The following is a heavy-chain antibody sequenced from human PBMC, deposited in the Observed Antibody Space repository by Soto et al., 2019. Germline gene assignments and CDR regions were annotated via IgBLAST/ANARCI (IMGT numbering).Heavy chain of an antibody. D-gene: IGHD2-15*01. J-gene: IGHJ6*02. CDR2: IWYDGSNK. CDR3: ARDLYCSGGSCYSDHDYYYGMDV. Sequence: QVQLVESGGGVVQPGRSLRLSCAASGFTFSSYGMHWVRQAPGKGLEWVAVIWYDGSNKYYADSVKGRFTISRDNSKNTLYLQMNSLRAEDTAVYYCARDLYCSGGSCYSDHDYYYGMDVWGQGTTATVSS. CDR1: GFTFSSYG. V-gene: IGHV3-33*01.